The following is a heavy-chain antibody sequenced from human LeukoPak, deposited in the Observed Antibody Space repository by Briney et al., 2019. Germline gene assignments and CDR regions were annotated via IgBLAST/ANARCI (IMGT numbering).Heavy chain of an antibody. Sequence: GGSLRLSCAASGFTVSSNYMSWVRQAPGKGLEWVSVIYSGGSTYYADSVKGRFTISRDNSKNTLYLQMNSLSAEDTAVYYCASLLYYYDMGGDAFDIWGQGTMVTVSS. D-gene: IGHD3-22*01. CDR2: IYSGGST. J-gene: IGHJ3*02. CDR1: GFTVSSNY. CDR3: ASLLYYYDMGGDAFDI. V-gene: IGHV3-66*01.